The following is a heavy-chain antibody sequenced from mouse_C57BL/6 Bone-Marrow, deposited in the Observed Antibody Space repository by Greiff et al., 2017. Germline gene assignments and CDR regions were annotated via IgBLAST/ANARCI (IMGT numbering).Heavy chain of an antibody. CDR3: ARLALYYYAMDY. V-gene: IGHV1-19*01. J-gene: IGHJ4*01. CDR2: INPYNGGT. Sequence: VQLQQPGPVLVKPGASVKMSCKASGYTFTDYYMNWVKQSHGKSLEWIGVINPYNGGTSYNEKFKGKATLTVDKSSSTAYMELNSLTSEDSAVYYCARLALYYYAMDYWGQGTSVTVSS. CDR1: GYTFTDYY.